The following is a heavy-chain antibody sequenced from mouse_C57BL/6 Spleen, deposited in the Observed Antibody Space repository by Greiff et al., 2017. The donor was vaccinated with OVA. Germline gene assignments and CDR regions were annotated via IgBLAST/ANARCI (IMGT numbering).Heavy chain of an antibody. CDR1: GYSITSGYY. CDR3: ARTAFTTVVAVDY. J-gene: IGHJ2*01. V-gene: IGHV3-6*01. D-gene: IGHD1-1*01. CDR2: ISYDGSN. Sequence: DVQLQESGPGLVKPSQSLSLTCSVTGYSITSGYYWNWIRQFPGNKLEWMGYISYDGSNNYNPSLKNRISITRDTSKNQFFLKLNSVTTEDTATYYCARTAFTTVVAVDYWGQGTTLTVSS.